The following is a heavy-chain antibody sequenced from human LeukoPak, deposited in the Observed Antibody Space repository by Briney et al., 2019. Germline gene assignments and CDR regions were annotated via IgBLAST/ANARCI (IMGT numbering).Heavy chain of an antibody. CDR3: AKDGHCSGGTCYPFYMAA. CDR1: GFSLSLYG. J-gene: IGHJ6*03. Sequence: GGSLRLSCTPSGFSLSLYGMHWVRQAPGKGLEWAAVIWSDGSKEYYVDSVKGRFTISRDTSKNMLYLQMNSLRGDDTAVYYCAKDGHCSGGTCYPFYMAAWGKGTTVTVSS. V-gene: IGHV3-33*06. CDR2: IWSDGSKE. D-gene: IGHD2-15*01.